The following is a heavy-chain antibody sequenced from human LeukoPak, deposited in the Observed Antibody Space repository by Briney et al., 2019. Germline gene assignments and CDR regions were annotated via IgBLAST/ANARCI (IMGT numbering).Heavy chain of an antibody. J-gene: IGHJ6*02. CDR1: GFTFSGHY. CDR3: TSGTTSIYNMDV. D-gene: IGHD1-1*01. Sequence: GGSLRLSCAASGFTFSGHYMDWVRQAPGKGPEWVGRSRNKANSHTTEYAPSVKGRFSTSRDDSHNSVYLQMNSLKIEDTAVYYCTSGTTSIYNMDVWGQGTTVTVSS. CDR2: SRNKANSHTT. V-gene: IGHV3-72*01.